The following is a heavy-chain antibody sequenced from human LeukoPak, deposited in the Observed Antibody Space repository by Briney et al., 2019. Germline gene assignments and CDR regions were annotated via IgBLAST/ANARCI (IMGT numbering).Heavy chain of an antibody. J-gene: IGHJ4*02. CDR2: ITPDGRTT. D-gene: IGHD7-27*01. CDR3: TKDLTGELDY. V-gene: IGHV3-74*01. Sequence: PGGSLRLSCAASGFSFSTYWMHWVRQAPGKGLVWVSRITPDGRTTTYADSVKGRFTISRDNDKNTLYLQMNSLRAEDTAAYYCTKDLTGELDYWGQGTLVTVSS. CDR1: GFSFSTYW.